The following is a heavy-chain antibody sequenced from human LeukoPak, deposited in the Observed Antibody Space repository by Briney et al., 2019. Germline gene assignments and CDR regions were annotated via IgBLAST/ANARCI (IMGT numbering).Heavy chain of an antibody. J-gene: IGHJ4*02. CDR3: ARRNKYDILTGYYSGYYFDF. CDR2: IYYSGST. D-gene: IGHD3-9*01. CDR1: GGSISSGGYY. Sequence: TSETLSLTCTVSGGSISSGGYYWSWIRQHPGKGLEWIGYIYYSGSTYYNPSLKSRVTISVDTSKNQFSLKLSSVTAADTAVYYCARRNKYDILTGYYSGYYFDFWGQGTQVTVSS. V-gene: IGHV4-31*03.